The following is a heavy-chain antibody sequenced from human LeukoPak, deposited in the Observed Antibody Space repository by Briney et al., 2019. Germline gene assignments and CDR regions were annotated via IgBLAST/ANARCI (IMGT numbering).Heavy chain of an antibody. V-gene: IGHV1-69*05. CDR1: GGTFSSYA. CDR2: IIPIFGTA. CDR3: ASSGFWELGDYYYYYYMDV. Sequence: SVKVSFKASGGTFSSYAISWVRQAPGQGLEWMGGIIPIFGTANYAQKFQGRVTITTDESTSTAYMELSSLRSEDTAVYYCASSGFWELGDYYYYYYMDVWGKGTTVTVSS. D-gene: IGHD3-10*01. J-gene: IGHJ6*03.